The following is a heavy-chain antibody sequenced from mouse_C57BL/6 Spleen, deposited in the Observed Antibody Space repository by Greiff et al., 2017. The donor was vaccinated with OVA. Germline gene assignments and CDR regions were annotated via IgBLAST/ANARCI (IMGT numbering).Heavy chain of an antibody. Sequence: DVMLVESGGGLVKPGGSLKLSCAASGFTFSSYAMSWVRQTPEKRLEWVATISGGGSSNYYPDNVKGRFTISRDNAKHHLYLQMSHLKSEDTAMYYCATGATVPCYFDYWGQGTTLTVSS. J-gene: IGHJ2*01. CDR2: ISGGGSSN. V-gene: IGHV5-4*03. D-gene: IGHD1-1*01. CDR3: ATGATVPCYFDY. CDR1: GFTFSSYA.